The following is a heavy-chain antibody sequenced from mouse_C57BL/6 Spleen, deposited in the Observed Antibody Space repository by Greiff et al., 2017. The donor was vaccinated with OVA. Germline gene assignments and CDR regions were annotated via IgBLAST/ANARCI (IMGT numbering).Heavy chain of an antibody. V-gene: IGHV2-2*01. CDR2: IWSGGST. D-gene: IGHD1-1*01. CDR3: ARHYGSSYLYYAMDY. J-gene: IGHJ4*01. CDR1: GFSLTSYG. Sequence: QVHVKQSGPGLVQPSQSLSITCTVSGFSLTSYGVHWVRQSPGKGLEWLGVIWSGGSTDYNAAFISRLSISKDNSKSQVFFKMNSLQADDTAIYYCARHYGSSYLYYAMDYWGQGTSVTVSS.